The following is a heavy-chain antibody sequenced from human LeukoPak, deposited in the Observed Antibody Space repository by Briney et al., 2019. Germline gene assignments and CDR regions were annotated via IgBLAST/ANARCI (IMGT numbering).Heavy chain of an antibody. Sequence: PGGSLRLSCAASGFTFSSYAMHWVRQAPGKGLEWVAVISYDGSNKYYADSVKGRFTISRDNSKNTLYLQMNSLRAEDTAVYYCARKPGYGDNDFWSGYYIFDYWGQGTLVTVSS. J-gene: IGHJ4*02. CDR2: ISYDGSNK. CDR3: ARKPGYGDNDFWSGYYIFDY. CDR1: GFTFSSYA. D-gene: IGHD3-3*01. V-gene: IGHV3-30-3*01.